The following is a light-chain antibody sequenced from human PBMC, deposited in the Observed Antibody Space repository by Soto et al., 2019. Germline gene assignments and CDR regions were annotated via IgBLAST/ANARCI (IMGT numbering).Light chain of an antibody. CDR2: GAS. Sequence: EIVMTQSPATLSVSPGERATLSCRASQSVSSNLAWYQQKPGQAPRFLIYGASTRATGIPARFSGSGSGTEFTLTISSLQSEDFAVYYCQQYDNWPLTFGGGTKVEI. V-gene: IGKV3-15*01. CDR3: QQYDNWPLT. J-gene: IGKJ4*01. CDR1: QSVSSN.